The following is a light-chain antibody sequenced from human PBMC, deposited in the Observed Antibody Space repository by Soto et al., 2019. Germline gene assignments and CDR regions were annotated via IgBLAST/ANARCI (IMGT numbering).Light chain of an antibody. CDR2: EVS. V-gene: IGLV2-14*01. Sequence: QSALTQPDSVSGSPGQSITISCTGTSSDIGAYNSVSWYQQHPGKAPKLMIYEVSNRPSGVSNRFSASKSGNTASLTISGLQSEDEADYYCSSRTTSNPYVFGPGTKLTVL. CDR1: SSDIGAYNS. CDR3: SSRTTSNPYV. J-gene: IGLJ1*01.